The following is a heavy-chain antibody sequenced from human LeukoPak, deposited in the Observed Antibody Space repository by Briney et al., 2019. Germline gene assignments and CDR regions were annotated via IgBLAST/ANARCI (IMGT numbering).Heavy chain of an antibody. V-gene: IGHV3-7*01. Sequence: PGRSLRLSCAPSAFTFSGYLLSSVRQAPRNGLEWVATIFEDGITKYYSGSVRGRFTISRDDAENSLYLEMTSLRTEDTAIYYCARLLGRGTTFDSWGQGTLVTVSS. CDR2: IFEDGITK. CDR3: ARLLGRGTTFDS. D-gene: IGHD1/OR15-1a*01. CDR1: AFTFSGYL. J-gene: IGHJ4*02.